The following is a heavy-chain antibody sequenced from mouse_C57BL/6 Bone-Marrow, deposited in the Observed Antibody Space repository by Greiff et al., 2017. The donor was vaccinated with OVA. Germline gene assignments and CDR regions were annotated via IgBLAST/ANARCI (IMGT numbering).Heavy chain of an antibody. CDR2: ISYDGSN. V-gene: IGHV3-6*01. Sequence: VQLQQSGPGLVKPSQSLSLTCSVTGYSITSGYYWNWIRQFPGNKLEWMGYISYDGSNNYNPSLKNRISITRDTSKNQFFLKLNSVTTEDTATYYCARDHDGYYAYYAMDYWGQGTSVTVSS. J-gene: IGHJ4*01. CDR3: ARDHDGYYAYYAMDY. D-gene: IGHD2-3*01. CDR1: GYSITSGYY.